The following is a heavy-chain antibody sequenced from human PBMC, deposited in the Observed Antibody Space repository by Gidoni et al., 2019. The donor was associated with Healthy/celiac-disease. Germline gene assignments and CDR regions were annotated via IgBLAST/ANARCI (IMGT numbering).Heavy chain of an antibody. D-gene: IGHD4-17*01. J-gene: IGHJ6*02. Sequence: EVQLLESGGGLVQPGGSLRLSCAASGFTFSSSAMRWVRQAPGKGLEWVSAISGSGGSTYYADSVKGRFTISRDNSKNTLYLQMNSLRAEDTAVYYCATSPNGDQPNLYYYGMDVWGQGTTVTVSS. V-gene: IGHV3-23*01. CDR3: ATSPNGDQPNLYYYGMDV. CDR1: GFTFSSSA. CDR2: ISGSGGST.